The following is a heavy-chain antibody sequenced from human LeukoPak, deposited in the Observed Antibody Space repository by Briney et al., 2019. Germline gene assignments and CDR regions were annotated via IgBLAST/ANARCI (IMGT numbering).Heavy chain of an antibody. J-gene: IGHJ5*02. CDR2: IYTSGST. Sequence: SQTLSLTCTVAGGSISSGSYYCGWIRQPAGKGLEWIGRIYTSGSTNYNPSLRSRVTISVDTPKNQFSLKLSSVTAADTAVYYCARGHLRIVGAIWFDPWGQGTLVTVSS. D-gene: IGHD1-26*01. CDR1: GGSISSGSYY. V-gene: IGHV4-61*02. CDR3: ARGHLRIVGAIWFDP.